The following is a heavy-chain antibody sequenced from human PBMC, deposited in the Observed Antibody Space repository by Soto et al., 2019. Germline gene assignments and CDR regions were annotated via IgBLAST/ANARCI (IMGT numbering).Heavy chain of an antibody. Sequence: GGSLRLSCAASGFTFSSYWMSWVRQAPGKGLEWVAVIWYDGSNKYYADSVKGRFTISRDNSKNTLYLQMNSLRAEDTAVYYCARVVLASGYYYYYGMDVWGQGTTVTVSS. CDR1: GFTFSSYW. J-gene: IGHJ6*02. D-gene: IGHD2-2*01. V-gene: IGHV3-33*08. CDR2: IWYDGSNK. CDR3: ARVVLASGYYYYYGMDV.